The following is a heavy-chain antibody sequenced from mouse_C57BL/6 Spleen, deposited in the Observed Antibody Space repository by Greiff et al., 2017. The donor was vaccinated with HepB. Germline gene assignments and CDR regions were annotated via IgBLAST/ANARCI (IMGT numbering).Heavy chain of an antibody. J-gene: IGHJ3*01. Sequence: QVQLQQPGAELVMPGASVKLSCKASGYTFTSYWMHWVKQRPGQGLEWIGEIDPSDSYTNYNQKFKGKSTLTVDKSSSTAYMQLGSLTSEDSAVYYCARGLRLAWFAYWGQGTLVTVSA. CDR3: ARGLRLAWFAY. V-gene: IGHV1-69*01. CDR2: IDPSDSYT. D-gene: IGHD2-4*01. CDR1: GYTFTSYW.